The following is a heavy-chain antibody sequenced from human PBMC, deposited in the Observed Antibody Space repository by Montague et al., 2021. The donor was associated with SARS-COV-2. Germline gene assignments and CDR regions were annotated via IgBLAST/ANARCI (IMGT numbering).Heavy chain of an antibody. CDR1: GFTFSSYA. CDR3: ARDPLLTTFGSYYYYYMDV. J-gene: IGHJ6*03. V-gene: IGHV3-30*04. CDR2: LSYDGSNK. D-gene: IGHD3-3*01. Sequence: SLRLSCAASGFTFSSYAMHWVRQAPGKGLEWVAVLSYDGSNKYYVDSVKGRFTISRDNSKNTLFLQMNSLRAEDTAVYYCARDPLLTTFGSYYYYYMDVWGKGTTVTVSS.